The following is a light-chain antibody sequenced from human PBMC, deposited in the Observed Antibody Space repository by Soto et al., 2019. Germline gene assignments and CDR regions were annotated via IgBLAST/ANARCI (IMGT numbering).Light chain of an antibody. V-gene: IGLV2-14*01. CDR2: EVS. CDR1: SSDVGGYNY. CDR3: SSYAGTYTLWV. Sequence: QSALTQPASVSGSPGQSITISCTGTSSDVGGYNYVSWYQQHPGKAPKLIIYEVSNRPSGVSNRFSGSKSGDTASLTISGLHAEDEADYYCSSYAGTYTLWVFGGGTKLTVL. J-gene: IGLJ3*02.